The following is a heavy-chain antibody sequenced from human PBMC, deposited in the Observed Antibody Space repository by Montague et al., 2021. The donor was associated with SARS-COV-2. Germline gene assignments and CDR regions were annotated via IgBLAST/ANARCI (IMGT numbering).Heavy chain of an antibody. Sequence: SETLSLTCTVSSGSISSYYWSWIRQPPGKGLEWIGYIYYSWSTNYNPSLKSRVTISVDTSKNQFSLKLSSVTAADTDVYYCSRGAGYSGGWYLALEIWGQGTMVTVSS. J-gene: IGHJ3*02. CDR1: SGSISSYY. V-gene: IGHV4-59*01. CDR2: IYYSWST. CDR3: SRGAGYSGGWYLALEI. D-gene: IGHD6-13*01.